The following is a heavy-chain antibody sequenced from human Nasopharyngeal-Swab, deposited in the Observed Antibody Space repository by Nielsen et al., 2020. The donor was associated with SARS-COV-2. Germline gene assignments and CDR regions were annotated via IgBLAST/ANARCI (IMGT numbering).Heavy chain of an antibody. J-gene: IGHJ4*02. D-gene: IGHD1-26*01. CDR3: ATLPMGPTRGDF. CDR2: MSSDGNYI. Sequence: VRQAPGKGLEWVAVMSSDGNYIYDAESVRGRFTISRDNSKDTLFLQMSSLRTEDTAVYFCATLPMGPTRGDFWGQGTLVTAPQ. V-gene: IGHV3-30*04.